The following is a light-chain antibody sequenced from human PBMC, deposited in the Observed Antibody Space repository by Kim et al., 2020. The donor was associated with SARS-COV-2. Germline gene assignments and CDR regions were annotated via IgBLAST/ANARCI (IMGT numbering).Light chain of an antibody. CDR2: GAS. CDR3: QRYGASPST. CDR1: QTVPNSY. J-gene: IGKJ1*01. Sequence: EIVLTQSPGTLSLSPGERATLSCRASQTVPNSYLAWYQQKFAQSPRLLIYGASNRATGIPDRFSGSGSGTDFTLTISRLEPEDFAFYSVQRYGASPSTFCEGTKM. V-gene: IGKV3-20*01.